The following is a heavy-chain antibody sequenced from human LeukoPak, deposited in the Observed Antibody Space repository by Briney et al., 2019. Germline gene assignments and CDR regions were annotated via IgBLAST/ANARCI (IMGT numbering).Heavy chain of an antibody. CDR2: IYYSGST. J-gene: IGHJ6*02. Sequence: SATLSLTCTVSGGSISSYYWSWIRQPPGKGLEWIGYIYYSGSTKYNPSLKSRVTISLDTPKNQFSLKLSSVTAADTAVYYCAGSSSSNYYYGMDVWGQGTTVTVSS. V-gene: IGHV4-59*01. CDR1: GGSISSYY. D-gene: IGHD6-6*01. CDR3: AGSSSSNYYYGMDV.